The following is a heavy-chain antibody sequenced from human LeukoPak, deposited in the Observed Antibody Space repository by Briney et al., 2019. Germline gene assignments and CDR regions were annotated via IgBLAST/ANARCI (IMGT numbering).Heavy chain of an antibody. Sequence: GGSLRLSCVASTLNFNNYWMIWVRQAPGKGLEWVANIKQDGSEKYYVDSVKGRFTISRDNAKNSLYLQMNSLRAEDTAVYYCTKDPNGDYVGAFDFWGQGTMVTVSS. D-gene: IGHD4-17*01. CDR3: TKDPNGDYVGAFDF. CDR2: IKQDGSEK. V-gene: IGHV3-7*03. CDR1: TLNFNNYW. J-gene: IGHJ3*01.